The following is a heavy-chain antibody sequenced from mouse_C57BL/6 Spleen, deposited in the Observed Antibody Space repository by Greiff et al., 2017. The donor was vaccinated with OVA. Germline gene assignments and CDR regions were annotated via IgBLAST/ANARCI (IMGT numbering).Heavy chain of an antibody. CDR2: IWRGGST. CDR3: AKNTPFDTTVPWYFDV. CDR1: GFSLTSYG. D-gene: IGHD1-1*01. J-gene: IGHJ1*03. V-gene: IGHV2-5*01. Sequence: VQLQQSGPGLVQPSQRLSITCTVSGFSLTSYGVHWVRQSPGKGLEWLGVIWRGGSTDYNAAFMSRLSITKDNSKSQVFFKMNSLQADDTAIYYCAKNTPFDTTVPWYFDVWGTGTTVTVSS.